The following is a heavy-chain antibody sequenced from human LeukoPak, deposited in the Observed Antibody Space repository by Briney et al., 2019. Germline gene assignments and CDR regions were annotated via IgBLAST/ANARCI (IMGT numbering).Heavy chain of an antibody. CDR2: IYYSGST. CDR3: ARHHRMSSPNNWFDP. Sequence: SETLSLTCTVSGGSMSSYYWSWIQQPPGKGLEWIGYIYYSGSTNYNPSLKSRVTISVDTSKNQFSLKLSSVTAADTAVYYCARHHRMSSPNNWFDPWGQGTLVTVSS. V-gene: IGHV4-59*08. D-gene: IGHD1-26*01. J-gene: IGHJ5*02. CDR1: GGSMSSYY.